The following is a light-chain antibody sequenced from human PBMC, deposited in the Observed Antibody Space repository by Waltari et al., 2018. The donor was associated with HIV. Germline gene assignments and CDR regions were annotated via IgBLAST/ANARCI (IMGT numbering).Light chain of an antibody. CDR3: QQYHGFSVS. J-gene: IGKJ4*01. CDR1: QDISNY. V-gene: IGKV1-8*01. CDR2: STS. Sequence: IRMTQSPSSISASAGDRVAITCRASQDISNYLAWYQQRPGKAPQVLIYSTSKLQTGVSSRFSGSGSGTDFTLTISRLQSEDSVTYYCQQYHGFSVSFGGGTKVDIK.